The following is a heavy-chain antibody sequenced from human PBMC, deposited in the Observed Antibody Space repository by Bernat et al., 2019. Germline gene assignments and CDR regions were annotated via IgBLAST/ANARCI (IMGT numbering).Heavy chain of an antibody. CDR2: IKSKTDDGTT. V-gene: IGHV3-15*01. CDR3: TRFDY. Sequence: EVQLVESGGGLVKPGGSLRLSCAASGFTFSNAWMSWVRQAPGKGLEWVGRIKSKTDDGTTDYAAPVKGRFTISRDDSKNTLYLQMNSLKTEDTAVYYCTRFDYWGQGTLVTVSS. J-gene: IGHJ4*02. CDR1: GFTFSNAW.